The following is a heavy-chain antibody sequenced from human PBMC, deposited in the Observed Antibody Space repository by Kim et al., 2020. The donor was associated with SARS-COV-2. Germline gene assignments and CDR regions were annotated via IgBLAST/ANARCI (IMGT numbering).Heavy chain of an antibody. CDR2: IYYSGST. Sequence: SETLSLTCTVSGGSISSSSYYWGWIRQPPGKGLEWIGSIYYSGSTYYNPSLKSRVTISVDTSKNQFSLKLSSVTAADTAVYYCARQTGYWYYYDSSGYYYHADAFDIWGQGTMVTVSS. CDR3: ARQTGYWYYYDSSGYYYHADAFDI. D-gene: IGHD3-22*01. J-gene: IGHJ3*02. V-gene: IGHV4-39*01. CDR1: GGSISSSSYY.